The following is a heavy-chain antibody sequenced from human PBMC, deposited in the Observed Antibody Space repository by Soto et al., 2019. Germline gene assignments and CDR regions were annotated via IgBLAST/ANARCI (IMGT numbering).Heavy chain of an antibody. CDR3: ARTGLRYFDWLLSGQNWFDP. V-gene: IGHV1-18*01. J-gene: IGHJ5*02. CDR1: GYTFTSYD. CDR2: ISAYNGNT. Sequence: ASVKVSCKASGYTFTSYDISWVRQAPGQGLEWMGWISAYNGNTNYAQKLQGRVTMTTDTSTSTAYMELRSLRSDDTAVYYCARTGLRYFDWLLSGQNWFDPWGQGTLVTVSS. D-gene: IGHD3-9*01.